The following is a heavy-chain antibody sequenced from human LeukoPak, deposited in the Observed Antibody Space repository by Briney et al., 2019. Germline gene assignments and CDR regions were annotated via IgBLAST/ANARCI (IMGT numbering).Heavy chain of an antibody. V-gene: IGHV4-59*02. D-gene: IGHD6-19*01. CDR1: GGSVSSSY. J-gene: IGHJ4*02. CDR2: IYYSGST. Sequence: SETLSLTCTVSGGSVSSSYWSWIRQPPGKGLEWIGYIYYSGSTNYNPSLNSRVTISVDTSKNQFSLRLSSVTAADTAVYYCGRSLSSAWYYFAYWGQGTLVTVSS. CDR3: GRSLSSAWYYFAY.